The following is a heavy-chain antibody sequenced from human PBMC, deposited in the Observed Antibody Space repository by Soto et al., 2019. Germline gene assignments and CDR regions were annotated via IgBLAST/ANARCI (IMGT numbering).Heavy chain of an antibody. Sequence: QVQLQESGPGLVKPSQTLSLTCTVSGGSISSGDYYWSWIRQPPGKGLEWIGYIYYSGSTYYNPSLKSRVTISVATSKNQFSLELSSVTAADTAVYYCARLYCGGDCYLAPFDYWGQGTLVTVSS. V-gene: IGHV4-30-4*01. J-gene: IGHJ4*02. CDR3: ARLYCGGDCYLAPFDY. D-gene: IGHD2-21*02. CDR2: IYYSGST. CDR1: GGSISSGDYY.